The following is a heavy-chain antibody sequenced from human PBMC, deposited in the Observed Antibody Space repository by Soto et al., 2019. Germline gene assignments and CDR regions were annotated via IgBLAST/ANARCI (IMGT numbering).Heavy chain of an antibody. J-gene: IGHJ4*02. Sequence: EVQLLESGGGLVQPGGSLRLSCAASGFTFSSYAMSWVRQAPGKGLEWVSAISGSGGSTYYADSVKGRFTISRDNSKNTLYLQMNSLRAEDTAVYYCATRHEDIVATFVDYWGQGTLVTVSS. CDR1: GFTFSSYA. CDR3: ATRHEDIVATFVDY. D-gene: IGHD5-12*01. CDR2: ISGSGGST. V-gene: IGHV3-23*01.